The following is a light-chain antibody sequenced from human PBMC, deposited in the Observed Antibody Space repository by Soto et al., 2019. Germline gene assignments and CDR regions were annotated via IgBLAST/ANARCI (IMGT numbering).Light chain of an antibody. Sequence: EIVMTQSPATLSVSPGERATLSCRASQNVSSDLAWYQQKPGQAPRLLIYDASTRATGIPARFSGSGSGTEFTLTISSLYSEDFAAYYCQQYNNWPPGAFGQGTKVEIK. V-gene: IGKV3-15*01. CDR1: QNVSSD. CDR3: QQYNNWPPGA. J-gene: IGKJ1*01. CDR2: DAS.